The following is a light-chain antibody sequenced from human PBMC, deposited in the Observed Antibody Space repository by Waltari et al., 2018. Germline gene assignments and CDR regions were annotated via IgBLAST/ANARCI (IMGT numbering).Light chain of an antibody. CDR3: QQYLTLPYS. Sequence: EMTQSPDSLPVSLGERATINCKSSQSVLYNFNNKNYLAWFQQKPGQPPKLLIRWASTREPGVPDRFSGGGSGTDFTLTISSLQTEDVAVYYCQQYLTLPYSFGQGTKLEIK. CDR2: WAS. J-gene: IGKJ2*03. V-gene: IGKV4-1*01. CDR1: QSVLYNFNNKNY.